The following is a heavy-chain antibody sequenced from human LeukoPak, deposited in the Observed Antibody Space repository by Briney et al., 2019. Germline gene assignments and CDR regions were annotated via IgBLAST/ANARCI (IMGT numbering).Heavy chain of an antibody. D-gene: IGHD1-26*01. V-gene: IGHV3-21*01. CDR2: ISSSSSYI. J-gene: IGHJ4*02. Sequence: GGSLRLSCAASGFTFSSYCMNWVRQAPGQGLEWVSSISSSSSYIYYADSVKGRFTISRDNAKNSLYLQMNSLRAEDTAVYYCARGGWELLTDWGQGTLVTVSS. CDR3: ARGGWELLTD. CDR1: GFTFSSYC.